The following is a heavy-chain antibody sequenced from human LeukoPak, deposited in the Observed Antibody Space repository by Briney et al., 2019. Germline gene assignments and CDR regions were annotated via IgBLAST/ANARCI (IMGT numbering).Heavy chain of an antibody. CDR2: IIASSGAT. CDR3: AKGACDYVEIAYFDY. V-gene: IGHV3-23*01. Sequence: GGSLRLSCATSGFRFSNYAMNWVRQAPGKGLEWVSLIIASSGATFYADSVKGRFTISRDTSKNTLYLQMNSLRDEDTAVYYCAKGACDYVEIAYFDYWGQGTLVTVSS. J-gene: IGHJ4*02. CDR1: GFRFSNYA. D-gene: IGHD3-16*01.